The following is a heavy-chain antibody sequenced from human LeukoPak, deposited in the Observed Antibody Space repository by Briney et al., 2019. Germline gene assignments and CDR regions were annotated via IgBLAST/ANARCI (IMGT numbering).Heavy chain of an antibody. J-gene: IGHJ4*02. CDR3: AKREYRSSTSCSHYFDY. D-gene: IGHD2-2*01. V-gene: IGHV3-23*01. CDR1: GCTFSSYS. Sequence: GGSLRLSCAASGCTFSSYSMSWVRQAPGKGLEWVSLISGSSGRTYYADSVKGRFTISRDISKNTLYLQMNSLRAEDTAIYYCAKREYRSSTSCSHYFDYWGQGTLVTVSS. CDR2: ISGSSGRT.